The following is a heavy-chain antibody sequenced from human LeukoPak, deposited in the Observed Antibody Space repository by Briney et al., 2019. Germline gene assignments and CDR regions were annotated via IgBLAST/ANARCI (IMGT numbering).Heavy chain of an antibody. CDR3: ARVYIYGRSYFDY. V-gene: IGHV4-39*07. J-gene: IGHJ4*02. CDR1: GGSIISSNYY. CDR2: IYHSGST. D-gene: IGHD5-18*01. Sequence: SETLSLTCSVSGGSIISSNYYWGWIRQPPGKGLEWIGNIYHSGSTYYNPSLKSRVTISVDTSKNQFSLNLSSVTVADTAIYYCARVYIYGRSYFDYWGQGTLVTVSS.